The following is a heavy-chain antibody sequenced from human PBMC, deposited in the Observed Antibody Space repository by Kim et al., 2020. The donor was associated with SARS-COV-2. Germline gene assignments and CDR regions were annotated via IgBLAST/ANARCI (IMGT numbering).Heavy chain of an antibody. Sequence: GGSLRLSCAASGFIFSSYAMSWVRQAPGKGLEWVSTISLSGGTTSYADSVKGRFTISRDNSKNTLYLQMNSLRAEDTALYYCAKGSDTSSWTEPFDSWGQGTLVTVSS. V-gene: IGHV3-23*01. CDR2: ISLSGGTT. D-gene: IGHD6-13*01. J-gene: IGHJ4*02. CDR3: AKGSDTSSWTEPFDS. CDR1: GFIFSSYA.